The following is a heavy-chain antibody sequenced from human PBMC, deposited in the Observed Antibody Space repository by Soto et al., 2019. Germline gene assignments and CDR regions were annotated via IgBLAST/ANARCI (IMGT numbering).Heavy chain of an antibody. D-gene: IGHD3-10*01. Sequence: GGSLRLSCAASGFTFTTYAMNWVRQAPGKGLEWLSGITGSGGNTYYADSVKGRFTISRDNSNNTLYLQMNSLRAEDTAIYYCAKGTSWVWFGELSFWGQGKMVTVSS. J-gene: IGHJ3*01. CDR3: AKGTSWVWFGELSF. CDR1: GFTFTTYA. CDR2: ITGSGGNT. V-gene: IGHV3-23*01.